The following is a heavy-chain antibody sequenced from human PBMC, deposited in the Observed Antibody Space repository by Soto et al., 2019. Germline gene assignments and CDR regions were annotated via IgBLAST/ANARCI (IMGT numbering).Heavy chain of an antibody. CDR3: ARQPRRIFGVVMGWFDP. CDR2: IYYSGST. Sequence: QLQLQESGPGLVKPSETLSLTCTVSGGSISSSSYYWGWIRQPPGKGLEWIGSIYYSGSTYYNPSLKSRVTISVDTSKNQFSLKLSSVTAADTAVYYCARQPRRIFGVVMGWFDPWGQGTLVTVSS. CDR1: GGSISSSSYY. V-gene: IGHV4-39*01. J-gene: IGHJ5*02. D-gene: IGHD3-3*01.